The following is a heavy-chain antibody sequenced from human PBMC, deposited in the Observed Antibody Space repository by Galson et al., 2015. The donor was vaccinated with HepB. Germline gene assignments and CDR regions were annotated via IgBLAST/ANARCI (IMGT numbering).Heavy chain of an antibody. CDR2: IIPIFGTA. Sequence: SVKVSCKASGGTFSSYAISWVRQAPGQGLEWMGGIIPIFGTANYAQKFQGRVTITADESTSTAYMELSSLRSEDTAVYYCARGAIVVVPAVRYYYYYMDVWGKGTTVTVSS. V-gene: IGHV1-69*13. D-gene: IGHD2-2*01. CDR1: GGTFSSYA. J-gene: IGHJ6*03. CDR3: ARGAIVVVPAVRYYYYYMDV.